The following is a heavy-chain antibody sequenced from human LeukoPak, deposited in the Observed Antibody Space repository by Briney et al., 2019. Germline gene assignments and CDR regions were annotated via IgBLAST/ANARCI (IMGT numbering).Heavy chain of an antibody. J-gene: IGHJ4*02. Sequence: ASVKVSCKASGYTFTSYGISWVRQAPGQGLEWMGWISAYNGNTNYAQKLQGRVTMTTDTSTSIAYMELRSLRSDDTAVSYCATLWFGEPTPYYFDYWGQGTLVTVSS. CDR1: GYTFTSYG. CDR3: ATLWFGEPTPYYFDY. D-gene: IGHD3-10*01. V-gene: IGHV1-18*01. CDR2: ISAYNGNT.